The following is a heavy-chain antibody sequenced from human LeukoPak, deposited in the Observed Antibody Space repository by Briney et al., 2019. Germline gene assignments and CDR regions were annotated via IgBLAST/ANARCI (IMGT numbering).Heavy chain of an antibody. J-gene: IGHJ4*02. D-gene: IGHD3-22*01. CDR3: ARGRDYDSSGYYPNADY. Sequence: SETLSLTCAVYGGSLSGYYWSWIRQPPGKGLEWIGEINHSGSTNYNPSLKTRVTISVDTSKDQSSLKLSSVTAADTAVYYCARGRDYDSSGYYPNADYWGQGTLVTVSS. V-gene: IGHV4-34*01. CDR2: INHSGST. CDR1: GGSLSGYY.